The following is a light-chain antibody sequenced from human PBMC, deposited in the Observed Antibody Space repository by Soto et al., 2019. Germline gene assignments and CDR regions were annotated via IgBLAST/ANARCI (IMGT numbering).Light chain of an antibody. CDR2: AAS. CDR1: QSISSY. J-gene: IGKJ4*01. CDR3: QQSYSTPLT. V-gene: IGKV1-39*01. Sequence: IRMTQSPSSLSASVVDRVTITCRASQSISSYLNWYQQKPGKAPKLLIYAASSLQSGVPSRFSGSGSGTDFTLTISSLQPEDFATYYCQQSYSTPLTFGGGTKVEIK.